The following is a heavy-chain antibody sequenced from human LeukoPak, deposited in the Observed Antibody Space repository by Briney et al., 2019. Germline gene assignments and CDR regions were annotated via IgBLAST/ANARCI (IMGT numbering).Heavy chain of an antibody. Sequence: SETLSLTCAVHGGSFSGYSWNWIRQSPGKGLEWIGEIHRSGTTNYNESLKSRVSMSIDTSKNQFSLKLNSVTAADTAVYYCARPQLEPSAGNYYYYMDVWGKGTTVTVSS. J-gene: IGHJ6*03. D-gene: IGHD1-1*01. V-gene: IGHV4-34*01. CDR1: GGSFSGYS. CDR2: IHRSGTT. CDR3: ARPQLEPSAGNYYYYMDV.